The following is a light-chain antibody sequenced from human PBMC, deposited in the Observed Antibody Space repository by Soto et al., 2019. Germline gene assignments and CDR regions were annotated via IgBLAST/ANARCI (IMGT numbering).Light chain of an antibody. V-gene: IGKV1-12*01. Sequence: DIPMTQSPSSVSASVGDRVTITCRASQGISNWLVWYQQKPGRAPKLLIHTTSNLESGVPSRFSGSGSGTDFTLTISSLQPEDFATYYCQQTNSFPRTFGQGTKVEIK. CDR2: TTS. CDR3: QQTNSFPRT. J-gene: IGKJ1*01. CDR1: QGISNW.